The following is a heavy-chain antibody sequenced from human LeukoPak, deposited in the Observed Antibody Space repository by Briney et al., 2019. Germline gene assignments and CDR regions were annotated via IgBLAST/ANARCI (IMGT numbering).Heavy chain of an antibody. CDR3: ARVRGPTGSELYYFDY. CDR1: GFTFSNYG. D-gene: IGHD1-1*01. CDR2: ISYDGSNK. Sequence: GGSLRLSCAASGFTFSNYGMHWVRQAPGKGLEWVAVISYDGSNKYYADSVKGRFTISRDNSKNTLYLQMNSLRAEDTAVYYCARVRGPTGSELYYFDYWGQGTLVTVSS. V-gene: IGHV3-30*03. J-gene: IGHJ4*02.